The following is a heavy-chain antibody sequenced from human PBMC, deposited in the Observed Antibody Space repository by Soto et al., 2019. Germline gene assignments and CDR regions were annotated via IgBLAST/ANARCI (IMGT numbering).Heavy chain of an antibody. J-gene: IGHJ4*02. CDR1: GYDFARHG. V-gene: IGHV1-18*01. CDR2: ISTYIGRT. D-gene: IGHD3-22*01. CDR3: AREKVTSGYPD. Sequence: QVQLVQSGAEVKKPGASVTVSCKPSGYDFARHGITWVRQAPGQGLEWMGWISTYIGRTESSQKFQDRLTMTRDSSTSTAFMELRNLTSDDTAVYYCAREKVTSGYPDWGQGTLVTVSS.